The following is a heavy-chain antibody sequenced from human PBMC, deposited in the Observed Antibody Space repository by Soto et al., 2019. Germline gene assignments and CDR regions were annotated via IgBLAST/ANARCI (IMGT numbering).Heavy chain of an antibody. Sequence: PSETLSLTCAVYGGSFSGYYWSWIRQPPGKGLEWIGEINHSGSTNYNPSLKSRVTISVDTSKNQFSLKLSSVTAADTAVYYCAREPSLYLPPTVTGVGLDLWGRGTLVTVSS. CDR1: GGSFSGYY. D-gene: IGHD3-10*01. V-gene: IGHV4-34*01. J-gene: IGHJ2*01. CDR3: AREPSLYLPPTVTGVGLDL. CDR2: INHSGST.